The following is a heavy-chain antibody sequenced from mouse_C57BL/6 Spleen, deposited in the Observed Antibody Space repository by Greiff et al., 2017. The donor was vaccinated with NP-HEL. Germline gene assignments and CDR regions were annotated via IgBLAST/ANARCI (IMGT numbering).Heavy chain of an antibody. CDR3: ARQYFDV. J-gene: IGHJ1*03. CDR1: GFTFSSYG. Sequence: EVQLVESGGDLVKPGGSLKLSCAASGFTFSSYGMSWVRQTPDKRLEWVATISSGGSYTYYPDSVNGRFTISRDNAKNTLYLQMSSLKSEDTAMYYCARQYFDVWGTGTTVTVSS. CDR2: ISSGGSYT. V-gene: IGHV5-6*01.